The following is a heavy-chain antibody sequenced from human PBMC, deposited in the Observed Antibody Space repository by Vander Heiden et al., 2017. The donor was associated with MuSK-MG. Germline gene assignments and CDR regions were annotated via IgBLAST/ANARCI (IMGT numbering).Heavy chain of an antibody. CDR1: GGSISSSSYY. Sequence: QLQLQESGPGLVQPSETLSLTCTVSGGSISSSSYYWGWIRQPPGKGLEWIGSIYYSGSTYYNPSLKSRVTISVDTSKNQFSLKLSSVTAADTAVYYCARRLLYYYYMDVWGKGTTVTASS. J-gene: IGHJ6*03. CDR2: IYYSGST. D-gene: IGHD2-15*01. CDR3: ARRLLYYYYMDV. V-gene: IGHV4-39*01.